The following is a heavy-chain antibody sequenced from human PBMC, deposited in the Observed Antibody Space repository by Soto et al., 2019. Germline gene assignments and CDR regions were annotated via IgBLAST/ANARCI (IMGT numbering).Heavy chain of an antibody. V-gene: IGHV4-59*01. CDR2: IYYSGST. J-gene: IGHJ6*02. Sequence: PSETLSLTCTVSGGSISSYYWSWIRQPPGKGLEWIGYIYYSGSTNYNPSLKSRVTISVDTSKNQFSLKLSSVTAADTAVYYCARGNYDFWSGYSYGMDVWGQGTTVTVSS. CDR3: ARGNYDFWSGYSYGMDV. CDR1: GGSISSYY. D-gene: IGHD3-3*01.